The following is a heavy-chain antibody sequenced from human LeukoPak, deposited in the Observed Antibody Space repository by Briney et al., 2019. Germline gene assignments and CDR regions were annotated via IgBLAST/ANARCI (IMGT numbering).Heavy chain of an antibody. CDR3: ARDRGRYYYGSGSYSGPDY. J-gene: IGHJ4*02. CDR1: GFTFSSYA. Sequence: GGSLRLSCAASGFTFSSYAIHWVRQAPGKGLEWVAVISYDGSNKYYADSVKGRFTISRDNSKNTLYLQMNSLRAEDTAVYYCARDRGRYYYGSGSYSGPDYWGQGTLVTVSS. V-gene: IGHV3-30*04. D-gene: IGHD3-10*01. CDR2: ISYDGSNK.